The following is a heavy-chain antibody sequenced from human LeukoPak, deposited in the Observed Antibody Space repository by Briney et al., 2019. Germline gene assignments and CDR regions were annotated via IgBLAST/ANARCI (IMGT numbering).Heavy chain of an antibody. CDR1: GFSFDKQW. CDR3: ARGVDH. J-gene: IGHJ4*02. V-gene: IGHV3-7*01. CDR2: IKEDGSET. D-gene: IGHD3-3*01. Sequence: PGGSLRLSCAASGFSFDKQWMTWVRQAPGKGLEWLANIKEDGSETYYVDSVKGRFTISRDNAKNSLYLEMNSLRVEDTAVYYCARGVDHWGQGTLVIVSS.